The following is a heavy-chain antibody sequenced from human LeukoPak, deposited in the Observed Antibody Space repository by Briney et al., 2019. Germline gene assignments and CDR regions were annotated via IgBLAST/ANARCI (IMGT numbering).Heavy chain of an antibody. CDR3: ARLASSSWPLYYYYGMDV. CDR2: MNPNSANT. Sequence: ASVKVSCNASGYTFTSYDINWVRQATGQGLEWMGCMNPNSANTGYAQKFHGRVTMTRNTSISTAYMELSRPGSEDTAVYYCARLASSSWPLYYYYGMDVWGQGTTVPVSS. J-gene: IGHJ6*02. D-gene: IGHD6-13*01. V-gene: IGHV1-8*01. CDR1: GYTFTSYD.